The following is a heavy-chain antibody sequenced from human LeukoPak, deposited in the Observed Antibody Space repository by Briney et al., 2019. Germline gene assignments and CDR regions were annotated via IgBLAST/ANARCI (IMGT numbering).Heavy chain of an antibody. D-gene: IGHD3-3*01. CDR3: ARGQTEYDFWSGYYYYYYYMDV. Sequence: ASVKVSCKASGYTFTSYDINWVRQATGQGLEWMGWVNPNSGNTGYAQKFQGRVTITRNTSISTAYMELSSLRSEDTAVYYCARGQTEYDFWSGYYYYYYYMDVWGKGTMVTVSS. CDR1: GYTFTSYD. V-gene: IGHV1-8*03. CDR2: VNPNSGNT. J-gene: IGHJ6*03.